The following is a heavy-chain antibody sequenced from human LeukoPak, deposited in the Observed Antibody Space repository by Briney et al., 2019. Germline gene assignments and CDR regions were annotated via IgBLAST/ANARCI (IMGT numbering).Heavy chain of an antibody. Sequence: GGSLRLSCAASGFTFSSYSMNWVRQAPGKGLEWVSSISSSSSYIYYADSVKGLFAISRDNAKNSLYLQMNSLRAEDTAVYYCARDGRYCSGGSCYYYYMDVWGKGTTVTISS. D-gene: IGHD2-15*01. J-gene: IGHJ6*03. V-gene: IGHV3-21*01. CDR2: ISSSSSYI. CDR3: ARDGRYCSGGSCYYYYMDV. CDR1: GFTFSSYS.